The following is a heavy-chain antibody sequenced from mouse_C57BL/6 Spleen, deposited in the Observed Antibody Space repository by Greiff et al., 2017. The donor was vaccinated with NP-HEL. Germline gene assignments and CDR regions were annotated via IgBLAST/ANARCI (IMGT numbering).Heavy chain of an antibody. D-gene: IGHD3-3*01. V-gene: IGHV1-64*01. CDR3: ARLGDEGAMDY. J-gene: IGHJ4*01. CDR1: GYTFTSYW. Sequence: QVQLQQPGAELVKPGASVKLSCKASGYTFTSYWMHWVKQRPGLGLEWIGMIHPNSGSTNYNEKFKSKATLTVDKSSSTAYMQLSSLTSEDSAVYYCARLGDEGAMDYWGQGTSVTVSS. CDR2: IHPNSGST.